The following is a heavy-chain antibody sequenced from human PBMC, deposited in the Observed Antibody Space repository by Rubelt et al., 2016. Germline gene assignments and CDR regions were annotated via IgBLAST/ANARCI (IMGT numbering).Heavy chain of an antibody. V-gene: IGHV4-34*01. CDR1: VGSFSGYY. CDR2: INHSGST. J-gene: IGHJ6*02. Sequence: QVQLQQWGAGLLKPSETLSLTCAVYVGSFSGYYWSWIRQPPGKGLEWIGEINHSGSTNYNPSLKSRVTISVDTSKNQFSLKLSSVTAADTAVYYCARVRDIAARRGVRYYYYGMDVWGQGTTVTVSS. CDR3: ARVRDIAARRGVRYYYYGMDV. D-gene: IGHD6-6*01.